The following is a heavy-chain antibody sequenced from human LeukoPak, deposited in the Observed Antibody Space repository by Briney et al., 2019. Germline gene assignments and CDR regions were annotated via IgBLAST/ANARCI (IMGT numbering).Heavy chain of an antibody. CDR2: INPGDSDT. Sequence: GESLKISCQASGYSFTSSWIGWARQMPGKGLEWMAIINPGDSDTRYSPSFQGQVTISADKSISTVYLQWGSLKASDTAMYYCVRPSSGWYFDYWGQGTLVTVSS. D-gene: IGHD6-19*01. V-gene: IGHV5-51*01. J-gene: IGHJ4*02. CDR3: VRPSSGWYFDY. CDR1: GYSFTSSW.